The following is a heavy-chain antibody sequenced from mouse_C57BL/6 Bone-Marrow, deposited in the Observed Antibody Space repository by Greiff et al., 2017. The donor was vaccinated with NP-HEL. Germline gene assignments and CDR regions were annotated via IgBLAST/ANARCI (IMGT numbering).Heavy chain of an antibody. V-gene: IGHV1-66*01. CDR2: IYPGSGNT. CDR3: ARSCYYYFDY. CDR1: GYSFTSYY. J-gene: IGHJ2*01. D-gene: IGHD2-12*01. Sequence: VQLQQSGPELVKPGASVKISCKASGYSFTSYYIHWVKQRPGQGLEWIGWIYPGSGNTKYNEKFKGKATLTADTSSSTAYMQLSSLTSEDSAVYYCARSCYYYFDYWGQGTTLTVSS.